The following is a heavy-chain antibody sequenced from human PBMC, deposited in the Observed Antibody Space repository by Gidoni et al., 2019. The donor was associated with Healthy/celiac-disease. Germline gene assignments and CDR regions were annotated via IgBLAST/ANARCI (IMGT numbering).Heavy chain of an antibody. CDR3: AHSSQSYYYDRTDNWFDP. D-gene: IGHD3-22*01. Sequence: QITLKESGPTRVKPTQTLTLTCTFSGFSLTTSGVGVGWIRQPPGKALEWLALIYWDDDKRYSPSLKSRLTITKDTSKNQVVLTMTNMDPVDTATYYCAHSSQSYYYDRTDNWFDPWGQGTLVTVSS. J-gene: IGHJ5*02. CDR1: GFSLTTSGVG. V-gene: IGHV2-5*02. CDR2: IYWDDDK.